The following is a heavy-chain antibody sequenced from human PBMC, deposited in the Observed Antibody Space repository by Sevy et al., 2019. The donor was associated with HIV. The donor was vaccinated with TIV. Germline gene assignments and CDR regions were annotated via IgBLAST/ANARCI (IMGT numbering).Heavy chain of an antibody. Sequence: LRLSCAASGFSLSNYRMNWVRQAPGKGLEWVSSIDPSSTSIYYADSVLGRFTISRDNAKNSLYLEMNSLRDEDTALYYCARDKVEIAPVDYYYGMDVWGLGTTVTVSS. CDR3: ARDKVEIAPVDYYYGMDV. CDR1: GFSLSNYR. CDR2: IDPSSTSI. J-gene: IGHJ6*02. V-gene: IGHV3-21*01. D-gene: IGHD5-12*01.